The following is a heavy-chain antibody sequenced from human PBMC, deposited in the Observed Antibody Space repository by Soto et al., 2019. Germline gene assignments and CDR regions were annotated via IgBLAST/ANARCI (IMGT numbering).Heavy chain of an antibody. CDR1: GLTFSSYA. J-gene: IGHJ4*02. CDR2: ISGSGIST. D-gene: IGHD3-22*01. Sequence: EVQLLESGGGLVQPGGSLRLSCAASGLTFSSYAMSWVRQAPGEGLEWVSGISGSGISTYYADSVKGRFTISRDNSKNTLYLQMNSLRAEDTAVYYCAKNSESSAYSSFDYWGQGTLVTVSS. CDR3: AKNSESSAYSSFDY. V-gene: IGHV3-23*01.